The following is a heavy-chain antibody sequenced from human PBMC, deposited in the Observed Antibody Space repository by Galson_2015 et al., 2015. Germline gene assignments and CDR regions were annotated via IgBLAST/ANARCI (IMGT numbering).Heavy chain of an antibody. D-gene: IGHD4/OR15-4a*01. CDR2: IYYSGST. CDR1: GGSVSSGSYY. Sequence: ETLSLTCTVSGGSVSSGSYYWSWIRQPPGKGLEWIGYIYYSGSTNYNPSLKSRVTISVDTSKNQFSLKLSSVTAADTAVYYCAREVRYGTRFDYWGQGTLVTVSS. J-gene: IGHJ4*02. CDR3: AREVRYGTRFDY. V-gene: IGHV4-61*01.